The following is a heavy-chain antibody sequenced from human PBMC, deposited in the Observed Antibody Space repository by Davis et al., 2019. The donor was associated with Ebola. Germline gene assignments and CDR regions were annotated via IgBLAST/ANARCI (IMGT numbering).Heavy chain of an antibody. CDR3: ARAHGSASFEPPRDY. J-gene: IGHJ4*02. CDR2: INSDGSST. CDR1: GFTFSDYW. D-gene: IGHD3-10*01. V-gene: IGHV3-74*01. Sequence: PGGSLRLSCAASGFTFSDYWMHWVRQAPGKGLVWVSRINSDGSSTSYADSVKGRFTISRDNAKNTLYLQMNSLRAEDTAVYYCARAHGSASFEPPRDYWGQGTLVTVSS.